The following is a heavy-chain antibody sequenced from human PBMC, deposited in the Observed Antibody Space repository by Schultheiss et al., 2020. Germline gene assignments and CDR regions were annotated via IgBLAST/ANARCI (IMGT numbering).Heavy chain of an antibody. Sequence: GASLRLSCAASGFMFRSYGMIWVRQVAGKGLEWVSSISSSSSYIYYADSVKGRFTISRDNAKNSLYLQMNSLKTEDTAVYYCTTAPLGYGGPYYFDYWGQGTLVTGS. CDR3: TTAPLGYGGPYYFDY. J-gene: IGHJ4*02. D-gene: IGHD4-23*01. CDR1: GFMFRSYG. V-gene: IGHV3-21*03. CDR2: ISSSSSYI.